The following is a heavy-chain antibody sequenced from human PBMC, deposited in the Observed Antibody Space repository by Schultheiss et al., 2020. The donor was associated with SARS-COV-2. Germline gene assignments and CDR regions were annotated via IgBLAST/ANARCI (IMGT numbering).Heavy chain of an antibody. CDR1: RFTFSSYA. D-gene: IGHD4-11*01. CDR3: AKDQFLTTSFFFVY. V-gene: IGHV3-23*01. Sequence: GESLKISCAASRFTFSSYAMSWVRQAPGKGLEWVSSMSVSGGSTYYADSVKGRFTISRDNSKNTLYLQMNSLRAEDTAVYYCAKDQFLTTSFFFVYWGQGTLVTVSS. J-gene: IGHJ4*02. CDR2: MSVSGGST.